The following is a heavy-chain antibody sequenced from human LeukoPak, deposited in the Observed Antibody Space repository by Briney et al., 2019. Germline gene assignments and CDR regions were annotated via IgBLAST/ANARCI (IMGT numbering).Heavy chain of an antibody. CDR1: GFTYSSYG. CDR3: AKDSGIYYYYYYMDV. Sequence: GGSLRLXCAASGFTYSSYGMHWVRQAPGKGLEWVAFIRYDGSNKYYADSVKGRFTISRDNSKNTLYLQMNSLRAEDTAVYYCAKDSGIYYYYYYMDVWGKGTTVTVSS. V-gene: IGHV3-30*02. J-gene: IGHJ6*03. CDR2: IRYDGSNK.